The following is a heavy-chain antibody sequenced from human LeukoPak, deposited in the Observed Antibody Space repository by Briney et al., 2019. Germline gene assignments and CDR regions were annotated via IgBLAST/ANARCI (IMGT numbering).Heavy chain of an antibody. CDR3: ARDTGYSSSWLQYYFHY. Sequence: ASVKVSCKASGYTFTDYGFSWVRQAPGQGLEWMGWISAYNGNTNYARKFQGRVAMTTDTSTSTAYMELRSLRSDDTAVFYCARDTGYSSSWLQYYFHYWGQGTLVTVSS. CDR2: ISAYNGNT. J-gene: IGHJ4*02. D-gene: IGHD6-13*01. CDR1: GYTFTDYG. V-gene: IGHV1-18*01.